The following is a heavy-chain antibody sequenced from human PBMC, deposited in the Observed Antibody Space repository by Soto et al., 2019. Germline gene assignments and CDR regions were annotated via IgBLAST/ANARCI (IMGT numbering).Heavy chain of an antibody. CDR1: GFTFSSSW. D-gene: IGHD1-1*01. CDR3: ARDAAGTTVYYYYYGMDV. CDR2: IKQDGSEK. V-gene: IGHV3-7*01. J-gene: IGHJ6*02. Sequence: PGGSLRLSCAASGFTFSSSWMSWVRQAPGKGLEWVANIKQDGSEKYYVDSVKGRFTISRDNAKNSLYLQMNSLRAEDTAVYYCARDAAGTTVYYYYYGMDVWGQGTTVTVSS.